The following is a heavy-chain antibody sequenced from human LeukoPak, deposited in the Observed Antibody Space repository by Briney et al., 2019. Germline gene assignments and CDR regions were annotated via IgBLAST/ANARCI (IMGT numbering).Heavy chain of an antibody. D-gene: IGHD3-10*01. CDR2: INPNSGGT. Sequence: ASVKVSCKASGYTFTGYYMHWVRQAPEQGLEWMGWINPNSGGTNYAQKFQGRVTMTRDTSISTAYMELSRLRSDDTAVYYCARPITMVRGVIIVSDAFDIWGQGTMVTVSS. CDR1: GYTFTGYY. J-gene: IGHJ3*02. V-gene: IGHV1-2*02. CDR3: ARPITMVRGVIIVSDAFDI.